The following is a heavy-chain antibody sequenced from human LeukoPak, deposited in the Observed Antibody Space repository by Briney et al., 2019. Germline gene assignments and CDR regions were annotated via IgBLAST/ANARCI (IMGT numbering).Heavy chain of an antibody. CDR1: GGTFSSYA. V-gene: IGHV1-69*13. D-gene: IGHD4-17*01. J-gene: IGHJ3*02. Sequence: SVKVSCKASGGTFSSYAISWVRQAPGQGLEWMGGIIPIFGTANYAQKFQGRVTITADESTSTAYMELSSLRSEDTAVYYCASSVSPTVTTSPFDAFDIWGQGAMVTVSS. CDR2: IIPIFGTA. CDR3: ASSVSPTVTTSPFDAFDI.